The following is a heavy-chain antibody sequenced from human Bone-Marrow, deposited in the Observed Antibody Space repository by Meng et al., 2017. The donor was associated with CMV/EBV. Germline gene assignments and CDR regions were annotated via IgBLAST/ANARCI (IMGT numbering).Heavy chain of an antibody. CDR3: ARVIATVTTNDAFDI. CDR1: GGTFSSYA. Sequence: ASVKVSCKASGGTFSSYAISWVRQAPGQGLEWMGIINPSGGSTSYAQKFQGRVTMTRDTSTSTVYMELSSLRSEDTAVYYCARVIATVTTNDAFDIWGQGTMVTVSS. J-gene: IGHJ3*02. V-gene: IGHV1-46*01. CDR2: INPSGGST. D-gene: IGHD4-17*01.